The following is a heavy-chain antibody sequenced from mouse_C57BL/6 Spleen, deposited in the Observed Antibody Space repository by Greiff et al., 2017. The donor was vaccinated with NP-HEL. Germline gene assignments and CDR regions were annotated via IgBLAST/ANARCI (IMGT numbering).Heavy chain of an antibody. CDR1: GFTFSDAW. Sequence: EVKVEESGGGLVQPGGSMKLSCAASGFTFSDAWMDWVRQSPEKGLEWVAEIRNKANNHATYYAESVKGRFTISRDDSKSSVYLQMNSLRAEDTGIYYCTFNWDEGYFDYWGQGTTLTVSS. D-gene: IGHD4-1*01. J-gene: IGHJ2*01. V-gene: IGHV6-6*01. CDR3: TFNWDEGYFDY. CDR2: IRNKANNHAT.